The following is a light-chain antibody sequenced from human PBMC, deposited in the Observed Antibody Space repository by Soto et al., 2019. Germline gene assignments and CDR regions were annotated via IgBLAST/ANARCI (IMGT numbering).Light chain of an antibody. Sequence: EIVMTQSPATLSVSPGERVTFSCRASQSVTRNLAWYQHKPGQAPRLLISGASTGAAAIPARFSGSGSGTEFTLPINSLQSEDYAIYYCQQYDQWPVTFGGGTKVEIK. J-gene: IGKJ4*01. CDR3: QQYDQWPVT. CDR2: GAS. V-gene: IGKV3-15*01. CDR1: QSVTRN.